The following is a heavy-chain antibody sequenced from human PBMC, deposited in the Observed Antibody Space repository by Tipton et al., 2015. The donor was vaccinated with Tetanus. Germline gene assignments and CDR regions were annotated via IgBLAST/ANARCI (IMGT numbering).Heavy chain of an antibody. Sequence: PSLTCTVSGGSVSSYYWTWFRQPPGKRLEWIGFVSSSGNSSYSPSLTGRVSMSLDTSKQQFSLSLTSATAADTAVYYCARGWSECSSWSCSPFDSWGQGTLVTVSS. CDR1: GGSVSSYY. V-gene: IGHV4-4*07. D-gene: IGHD2-2*01. CDR2: VSSSGNS. CDR3: ARGWSECSSWSCSPFDS. J-gene: IGHJ4*02.